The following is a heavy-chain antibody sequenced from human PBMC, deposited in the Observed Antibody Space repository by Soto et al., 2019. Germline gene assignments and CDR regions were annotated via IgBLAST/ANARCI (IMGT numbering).Heavy chain of an antibody. V-gene: IGHV4-34*01. Sequence: KTSETLSLTCAVYGGSFSGYYWSWIRQPPGKGLEWIGEINHSGSTNYNPSLKSRVTISVDTSKNQFSLKLSSVTAADTAVYYCARWTILGATGMDVWGQGTTVTVS. CDR1: GGSFSGYY. CDR2: INHSGST. J-gene: IGHJ6*02. CDR3: ARWTILGATGMDV. D-gene: IGHD1-26*01.